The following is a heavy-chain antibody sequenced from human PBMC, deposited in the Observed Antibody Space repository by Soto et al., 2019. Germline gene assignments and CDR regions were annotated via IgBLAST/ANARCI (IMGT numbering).Heavy chain of an antibody. J-gene: IGHJ4*02. CDR1: GFTISNYD. CDR2: IAAAGDI. V-gene: IGHV3-13*01. Sequence: EVHLVESGGGLVQPGGSLRLSCAASGFTISNYDMHWVRQVTGNGLEWVSGIAAAGDIFYFGSVKGRFTISRENPKTSLSVQMICLSPRHTVVYYGTRTLYQPPGNCGQGPRVSVSS. CDR3: TRTLYQPPGN.